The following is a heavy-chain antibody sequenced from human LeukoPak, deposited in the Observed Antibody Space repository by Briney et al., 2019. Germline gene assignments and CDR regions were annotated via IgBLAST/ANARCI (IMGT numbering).Heavy chain of an antibody. Sequence: SETLSLTCAVYGGSFSGYYWSWIRQPPGKGLEWIGEINHSGSTNYNPSLKRRVTISVDTSKNQFSLKLSSVTAADTAVYYCARAGAWQIDPWGQGTLVTVSS. D-gene: IGHD3-10*01. CDR1: GGSFSGYY. V-gene: IGHV4-34*01. J-gene: IGHJ5*02. CDR3: ARAGAWQIDP. CDR2: INHSGST.